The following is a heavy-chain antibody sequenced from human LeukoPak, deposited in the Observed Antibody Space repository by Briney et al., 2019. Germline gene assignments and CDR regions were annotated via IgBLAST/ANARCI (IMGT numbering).Heavy chain of an antibody. CDR3: ARLRYCSSTSCYYYYYYMDV. Sequence: SETLSLTCAVYGGSFSGYDWSWIRQPPGKGLEWIGEINHSGSTNYNPSLKSRVTISVDTSKNQFSLKLSSVTAADTAVYYCARLRYCSSTSCYYYYYYMDVWGKGTTVIVSS. CDR2: INHSGST. D-gene: IGHD2-2*01. J-gene: IGHJ6*03. CDR1: GGSFSGYD. V-gene: IGHV4-34*01.